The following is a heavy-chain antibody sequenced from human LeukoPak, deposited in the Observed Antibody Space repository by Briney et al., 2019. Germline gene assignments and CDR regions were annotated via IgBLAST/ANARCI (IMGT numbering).Heavy chain of an antibody. CDR1: GGSISSSDYY. V-gene: IGHV4-39*07. CDR2: VYYSGST. D-gene: IGHD3-10*01. Sequence: SETLSLTCTVSGGSISSSDYYWGWFRQPPGKGLEWIGSVYYSGSTYYNPSLKSRLTISLDTSKNQFSLKLSSVTAADTAVYYCARAGGRVVRGVIITRWFDPWGQGTLVTVSS. J-gene: IGHJ5*02. CDR3: ARAGGRVVRGVIITRWFDP.